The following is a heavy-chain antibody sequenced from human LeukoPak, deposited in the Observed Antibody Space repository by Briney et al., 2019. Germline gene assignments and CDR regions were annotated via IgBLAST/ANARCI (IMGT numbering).Heavy chain of an antibody. Sequence: PSETLSLTCTVSGGSISSYYWSRIRQPPGKGLEWIGYIYYSGSTNYNPSLKSRVTISVDTSKNQFSLKLSSVTAADTAVYYCARSLLRNWFDPWGQGTLVTVSS. CDR2: IYYSGST. J-gene: IGHJ5*02. CDR3: ARSLLRNWFDP. CDR1: GGSISSYY. V-gene: IGHV4-59*01. D-gene: IGHD1-26*01.